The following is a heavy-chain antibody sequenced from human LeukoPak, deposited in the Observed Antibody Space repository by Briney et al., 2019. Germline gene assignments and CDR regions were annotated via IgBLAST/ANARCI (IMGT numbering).Heavy chain of an antibody. D-gene: IGHD3-16*02. Sequence: PSETLSLTCAVYGGSFSGYYWSWIRQPPGKGLEWIGEINHSGSTNYNPSLKSRVTISVDTSENQFSLKLSSVTAADTAVYYCARGSLRGEDYWGQGTLVTVSS. V-gene: IGHV4-34*01. CDR3: ARGSLRGEDY. CDR2: INHSGST. CDR1: GGSFSGYY. J-gene: IGHJ4*02.